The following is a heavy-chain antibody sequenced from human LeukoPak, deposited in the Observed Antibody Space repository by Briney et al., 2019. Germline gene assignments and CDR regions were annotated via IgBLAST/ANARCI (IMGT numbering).Heavy chain of an antibody. CDR3: AKAPPYISAAYNFDY. CDR2: IYYSGST. CDR1: GYSISSGYY. V-gene: IGHV4-38-2*02. D-gene: IGHD6-13*01. J-gene: IGHJ4*02. Sequence: SETLSLTCTVSGYSISSGYYWGWIRQPPGKGLEWIGSIYYSGSTYYNPSLKSRVTISVDTSKNQFSLQLSSVTAADTAVYYCAKAPPYISAAYNFDYWGQGTLVTVSS.